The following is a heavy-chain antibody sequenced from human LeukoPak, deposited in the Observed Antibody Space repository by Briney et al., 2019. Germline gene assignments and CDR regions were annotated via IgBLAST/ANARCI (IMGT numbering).Heavy chain of an antibody. V-gene: IGHV4-59*01. CDR3: ARATYSSGWGTSDY. J-gene: IGHJ4*02. D-gene: IGHD6-19*01. CDR2: IYYSGST. CDR1: GGSISSYY. Sequence: SETLSLTCTDPGGSISSYYWSWIRQPPGKGLEWIGYIYYSGSTNYNPSLKSRVTISVDTSKNQFSLKLSSVTAADTALYYCARATYSSGWGTSDYWGQGTLVTVSS.